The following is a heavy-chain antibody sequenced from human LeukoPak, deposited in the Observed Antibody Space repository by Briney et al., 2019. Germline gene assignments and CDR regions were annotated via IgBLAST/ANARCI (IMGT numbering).Heavy chain of an antibody. Sequence: SETLSLTCTVSGDSISSGDYYWSWIRQPAGKGLEWIGRISSSGSTNYNPSLKSRVTISVDTSKNQFSLKLSSVTAADTAVYYCASTTAHLGYCSSTSCYPKLRYFDYWGQGTLVTVSS. CDR2: ISSSGST. J-gene: IGHJ4*02. D-gene: IGHD2-2*01. CDR3: ASTTAHLGYCSSTSCYPKLRYFDY. CDR1: GDSISSGDYY. V-gene: IGHV4-61*02.